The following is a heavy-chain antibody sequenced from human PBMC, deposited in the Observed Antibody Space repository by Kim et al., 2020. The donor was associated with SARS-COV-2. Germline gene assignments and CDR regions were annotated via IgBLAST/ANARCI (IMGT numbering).Heavy chain of an antibody. D-gene: IGHD3-16*02. J-gene: IGHJ6*02. CDR3: AKVGDYVWGSYRYVLPRYGMDV. CDR2: ISYDGSNK. Sequence: GGSLRLSCAASGFTFSSYGMHWVRQAPGKGLEWVAVISYDGSNKYYADSVKGRFTISRDNSKNTLYLQMNSLRAEDTAVYYCAKVGDYVWGSYRYVLPRYGMDVWGQGTTVTVSS. CDR1: GFTFSSYG. V-gene: IGHV3-30*18.